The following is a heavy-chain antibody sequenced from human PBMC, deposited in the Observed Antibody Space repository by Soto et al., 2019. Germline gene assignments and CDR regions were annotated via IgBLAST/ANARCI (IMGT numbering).Heavy chain of an antibody. CDR3: ASGSSQVPYGMDV. D-gene: IGHD6-13*01. CDR1: GFSFRNYA. CDR2: IKQDGSEK. J-gene: IGHJ6*02. V-gene: IGHV3-7*01. Sequence: VGSLRLSCAASGFSFRNYAMSWVRQAPGKGLEWVANIKQDGSEKYYVDSVKGRFTISRDNAKNSLYLQMNSLRAEDTAVYYCASGSSQVPYGMDVWGQGTTVTVSS.